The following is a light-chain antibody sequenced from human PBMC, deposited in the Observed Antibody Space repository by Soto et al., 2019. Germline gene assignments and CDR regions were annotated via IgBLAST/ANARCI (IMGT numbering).Light chain of an antibody. CDR3: TSYTSSSTHV. CDR1: SSDVGGYNY. CDR2: EVN. V-gene: IGLV2-8*01. J-gene: IGLJ1*01. Sequence: QSALTQPPSASGSPGQSVAISCTGTSSDVGGYNYVSWYQQHPGKAPKLMIYEVNKRPSGVPDRFSGSKSANTASLTISGLQAEDEADYYCTSYTSSSTHVFGTGTKVTVL.